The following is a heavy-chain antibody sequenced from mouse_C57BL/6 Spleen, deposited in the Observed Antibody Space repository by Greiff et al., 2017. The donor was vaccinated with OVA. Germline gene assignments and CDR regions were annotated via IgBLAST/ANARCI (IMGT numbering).Heavy chain of an antibody. J-gene: IGHJ1*03. CDR1: GYTFTSYW. Sequence: QVQLKQPGAELVKPGASVKMSCKASGYTFTSYWITWVKQRPGQGLEWIGDIYPGSGSTNYNEKFKSKATLTSDTSSSTAYMQLSSLTSEDSAVYSCARGVITTRYFDVWGTGTTVTVSS. V-gene: IGHV1-55*01. CDR3: ARGVITTRYFDV. D-gene: IGHD2-4*01. CDR2: IYPGSGST.